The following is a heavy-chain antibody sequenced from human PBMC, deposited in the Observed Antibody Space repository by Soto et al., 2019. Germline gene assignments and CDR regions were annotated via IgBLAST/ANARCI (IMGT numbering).Heavy chain of an antibody. V-gene: IGHV1-18*04. J-gene: IGHJ5*02. CDR3: AREKRRGYSYGYVHWFDP. CDR2: ISAYNGNT. CDR1: GYTFTSYG. Sequence: QVQLVQSGAEVKKPGASVKVSCKASGYTFTSYGISWVRQAPGQGLEWMGWISAYNGNTNYAQKLQGRVTMTTETSTSTAYRELRSLRSDDTAVYYCAREKRRGYSYGYVHWFDPWGQGTLVTVSS. D-gene: IGHD5-18*01.